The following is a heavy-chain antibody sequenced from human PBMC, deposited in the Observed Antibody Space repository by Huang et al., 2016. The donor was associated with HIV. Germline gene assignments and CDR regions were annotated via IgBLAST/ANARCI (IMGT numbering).Heavy chain of an antibody. Sequence: QVQLVQSGAEVKKPGSSVKVSCKASGGTFSTYAISWVRQAPGQGLDWMGGVIPIFGTANYEQKFQGTVTITADEFTSTAYMELSSLRSEDTALYYCARGRTRSSLYDSYYGLDVWGQGTTVTVSS. CDR2: VIPIFGTA. CDR3: ARGRTRSSLYDSYYGLDV. V-gene: IGHV1-69*01. D-gene: IGHD6-6*01. CDR1: GGTFSTYA. J-gene: IGHJ6*02.